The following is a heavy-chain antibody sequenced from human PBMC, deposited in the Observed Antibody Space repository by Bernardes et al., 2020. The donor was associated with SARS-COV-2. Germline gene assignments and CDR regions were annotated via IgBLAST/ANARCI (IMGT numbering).Heavy chain of an antibody. CDR3: ARVDFSNLYYFDY. CDR2: ISTSSSYI. CDR1: GFTFSSYT. J-gene: IGHJ4*02. D-gene: IGHD4-4*01. V-gene: IGHV3-21*06. Sequence: GGSLRLSCAASGFTFSSYTMNWVRQAPGKGLEWISSISTSSSYISYSDSVSGRFTISRDNAKNSVSLQMNSLRAEDTAVYYCARVDFSNLYYFDYWGQGTSVTVSS.